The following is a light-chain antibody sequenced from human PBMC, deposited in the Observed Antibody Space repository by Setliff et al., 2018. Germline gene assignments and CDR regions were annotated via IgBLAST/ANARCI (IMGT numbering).Light chain of an antibody. CDR1: ASDVGAYNF. CDR2: DVD. Sequence: QSALTQPASVSGSPGQSITISCTGTASDVGAYNFVSWYQQHPGKAPNLMIYDVDNWPSGVSNRFSGSKSGNTASLTISGLQAEDEADYYCYSYTASTSYVFGTGTKVTVL. J-gene: IGLJ1*01. CDR3: YSYTASTSYV. V-gene: IGLV2-14*01.